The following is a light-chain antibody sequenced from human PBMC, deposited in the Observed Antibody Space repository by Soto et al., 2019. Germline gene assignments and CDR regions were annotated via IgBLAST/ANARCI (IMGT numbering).Light chain of an antibody. CDR1: QSISSW. J-gene: IGKJ1*01. V-gene: IGKV1-5*03. CDR3: QPFNNYPWT. Sequence: DIQMTQSPSTLSASVGDRVTITCRASQSISSWLAWYQQKPGKAPKLLIYKASSLESGVPSRFRGSGSGTEFTLTISSLQPDDFATYYCQPFNNYPWTFGQGTRVEIK. CDR2: KAS.